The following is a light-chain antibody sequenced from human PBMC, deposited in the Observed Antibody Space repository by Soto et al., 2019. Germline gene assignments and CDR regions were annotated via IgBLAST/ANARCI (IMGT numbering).Light chain of an antibody. CDR1: QGIGDD. J-gene: IGKJ1*01. CDR3: LRHHTYPWT. CDR2: AAS. V-gene: IGKV1-17*01. Sequence: DIQMTQSPSSLSASVGDRVIITCRASQGIGDDLGWYQQKPGKAPKRLIYAASSLQSGVPPRFSGGGSGTESTHTFSSLQPDDFASSYCLRHHTYPWTFGPGTKVEV.